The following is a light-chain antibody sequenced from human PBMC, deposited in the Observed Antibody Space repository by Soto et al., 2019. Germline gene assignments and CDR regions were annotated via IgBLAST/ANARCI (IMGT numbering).Light chain of an antibody. V-gene: IGKV1-5*01. CDR1: QSVRNW. CDR2: DAS. J-gene: IGKJ2*01. CDR3: QQFNTYSYT. Sequence: DIQMTQSPSTLSASVGDRVTITCRASQSVRNWLAWYQQKPGKAPKLLIYDASSLESGVPSRFSGSGFGTDFTLTISSPQPDDFATYYCQQFNTYSYTFGQGTRVEIK.